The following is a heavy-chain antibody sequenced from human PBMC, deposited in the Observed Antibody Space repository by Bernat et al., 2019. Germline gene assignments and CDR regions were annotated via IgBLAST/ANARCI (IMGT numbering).Heavy chain of an antibody. D-gene: IGHD2-21*02. Sequence: QVQLVQPGAEVKKPGSSVKVSCQASGGTFTNYAISWVRQAPGQGLERMGGIIPLFGAANYAQKFQGRVTITADESTSTAYMELSSLRSEDTAVYYCARADSTMGVTYLWGQGTLVTVSS. CDR3: ARADSTMGVTYL. V-gene: IGHV1-69*01. CDR2: IIPLFGAA. CDR1: GGTFTNYA. J-gene: IGHJ4*02.